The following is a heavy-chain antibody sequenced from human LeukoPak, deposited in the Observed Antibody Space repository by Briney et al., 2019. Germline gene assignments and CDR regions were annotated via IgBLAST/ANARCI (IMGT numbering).Heavy chain of an antibody. Sequence: ASVTVSCKASGYTFTGYYMHWVRQAPGQGLEWMGWINPNTGGTNYAQEFQGRVTMTRDTSISTAYMEMRRLKSDDTAIYYCARGAILRYFDYLLGANWFDPWGQGTLVTVSS. V-gene: IGHV1-2*02. J-gene: IGHJ5*02. CDR2: INPNTGGT. CDR1: GYTFTGYY. CDR3: ARGAILRYFDYLLGANWFDP. D-gene: IGHD3-9*01.